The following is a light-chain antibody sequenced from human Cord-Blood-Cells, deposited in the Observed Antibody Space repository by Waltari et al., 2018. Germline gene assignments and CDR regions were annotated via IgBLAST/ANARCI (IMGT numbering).Light chain of an antibody. J-gene: IGLJ3*02. CDR2: EGS. Sequence: QSALTQPASVSGSPGQSITISCTGTSSDVGSYNLVSWYQQHPGKAPKLMSYEGSKRPAGVSNRVSGSRSGNAASLTSSGLRAEDEADYYCCSYAGSSTWVFGGGTKLTVL. V-gene: IGLV2-23*01. CDR3: CSYAGSSTWV. CDR1: SSDVGSYNL.